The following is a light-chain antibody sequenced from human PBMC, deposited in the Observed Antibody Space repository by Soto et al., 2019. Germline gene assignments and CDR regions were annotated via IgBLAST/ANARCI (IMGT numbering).Light chain of an antibody. V-gene: IGLV2-14*01. J-gene: IGLJ3*02. Sequence: QSALSQPASVSGSPGQTITISCTGTTSDVDDNNYVSWYQQHPGTAPKLMIYEVSYRPSGVSDRFSGSQSDNTASLTISGLQADDEVDYYCSSYTTNKTRVFGGGTKLTVL. CDR2: EVS. CDR1: TSDVDDNNY. CDR3: SSYTTNKTRV.